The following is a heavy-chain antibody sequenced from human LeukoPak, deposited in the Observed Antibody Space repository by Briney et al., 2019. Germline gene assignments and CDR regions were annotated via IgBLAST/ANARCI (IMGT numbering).Heavy chain of an antibody. D-gene: IGHD2-15*01. V-gene: IGHV3-21*01. J-gene: IGHJ3*02. Sequence: GGSLRLSCADSGFTFSSYCMNWVRQAPGTGLEWVSSISSSSSYIYYADPVKGRFTISRDNTKNSMYLQMNSLRAEDAAVYYCARDTRRYCSGGSCYSGAFDIWGQGTMVTVSS. CDR3: ARDTRRYCSGGSCYSGAFDI. CDR2: ISSSSSYI. CDR1: GFTFSSYC.